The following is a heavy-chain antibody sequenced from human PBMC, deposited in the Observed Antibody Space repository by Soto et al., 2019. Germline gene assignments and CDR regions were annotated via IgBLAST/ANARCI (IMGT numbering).Heavy chain of an antibody. CDR1: GGSISSGGYY. CDR3: ARRTNYYDSSGYYYAFDY. D-gene: IGHD3-22*01. CDR2: IYYSGST. Sequence: SETLSLTCTVSGGSISSGGYYWSWVRQHPGKGLEWIGYIYYSGSTYYNPSLKSRVTISVDTSKNQFSLKLSSVTAADTAVYYCARRTNYYDSSGYYYAFDYWGQGTLVTVSS. V-gene: IGHV4-31*03. J-gene: IGHJ4*02.